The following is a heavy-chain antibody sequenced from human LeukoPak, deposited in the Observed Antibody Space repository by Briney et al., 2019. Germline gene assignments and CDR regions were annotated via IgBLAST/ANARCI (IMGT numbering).Heavy chain of an antibody. D-gene: IGHD5-24*01. Sequence: TSETLSLTCAVYGGSFSGYYWSWIRQPPGKGLEWIGEINHSGSTNYNPSLKSRVTISVDTSKNQFSLKLSSVTAADTAVYYCARRRRRWLQLHWFDPWGQGTLVTVSS. J-gene: IGHJ5*02. CDR2: INHSGST. V-gene: IGHV4-34*01. CDR1: GGSFSGYY. CDR3: ARRRRRWLQLHWFDP.